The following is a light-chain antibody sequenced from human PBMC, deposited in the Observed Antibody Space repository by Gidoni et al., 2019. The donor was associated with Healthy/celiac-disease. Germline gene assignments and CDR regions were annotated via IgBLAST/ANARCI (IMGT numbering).Light chain of an antibody. Sequence: DIKMTQSPSTLSASVGDRVTITCRASQSISSWLAWYQQKPGKAPKLLLYDASSLESGVPSRFSCSGSGTEFTLTISSLQPDDFASYYCQQYNSFAWTFGQGTKVEIK. CDR2: DAS. CDR3: QQYNSFAWT. V-gene: IGKV1-5*01. J-gene: IGKJ1*01. CDR1: QSISSW.